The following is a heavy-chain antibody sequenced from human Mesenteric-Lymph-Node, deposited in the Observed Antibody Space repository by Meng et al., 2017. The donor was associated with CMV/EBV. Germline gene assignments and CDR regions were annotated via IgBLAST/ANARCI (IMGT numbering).Heavy chain of an antibody. V-gene: IGHV3-48*04. J-gene: IGHJ6*02. CDR1: GFTFSNYW. CDR2: ISSSSSTI. CDR3: ARSKVIQYYYGMDV. D-gene: IGHD2/OR15-2a*01. Sequence: GGSLRLSCEASGFTFSNYWMHWVRQAPGKGLEWVSYISSSSSTIYYADSVKGRFTISRDNAKTSLYLQMNSLRAEDTAVYYCARSKVIQYYYGMDVWGQGTTVTVSS.